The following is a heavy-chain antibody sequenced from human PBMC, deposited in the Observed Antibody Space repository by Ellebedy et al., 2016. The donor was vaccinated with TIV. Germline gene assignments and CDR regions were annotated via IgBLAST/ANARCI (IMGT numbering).Heavy chain of an antibody. CDR1: GFTFSSYS. CDR3: AKDIGWSLGSTYEYYYYGMDV. Sequence: GGSLRLXCAASGFTFSSYSMNWVRQAPGKGLEWVSSISSSSSYIYYADSVKGRFTISRDNAKNSLYLQMNSLRAEDTALYYCAKDIGWSLGSTYEYYYYGMDVWGQGTTVTVSS. J-gene: IGHJ6*02. D-gene: IGHD3-10*01. V-gene: IGHV3-21*04. CDR2: ISSSSSYI.